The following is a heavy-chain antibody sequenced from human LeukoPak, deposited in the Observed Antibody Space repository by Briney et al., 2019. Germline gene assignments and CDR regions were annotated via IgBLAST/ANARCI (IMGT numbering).Heavy chain of an antibody. D-gene: IGHD3-9*01. CDR2: IYYSGST. CDR3: ARGSYDILTGYYPTYYYYYGMDV. Sequence: SETLSLTCTVSGGSVSSGSYYWSWIRQPPGTGLEWIGYIYYSGSTNYNPSLKSRVTISVDTSKNQFSLKLSSVTAADTAVYYCARGSYDILTGYYPTYYYYYGMDVWGKGTTVTVSS. V-gene: IGHV4-61*01. J-gene: IGHJ6*04. CDR1: GGSVSSGSYY.